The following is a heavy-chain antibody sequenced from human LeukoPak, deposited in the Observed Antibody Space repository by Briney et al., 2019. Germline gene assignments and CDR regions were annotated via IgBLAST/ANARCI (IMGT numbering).Heavy chain of an antibody. CDR1: GGSISSYY. Sequence: PSETLSLTCTVSGGSISSYYWSWIRQPPGKGLEWIGYIYYSGSTNYNPSLKSRVTMSVGTSKNQFSLKLSSVTAADTAVYYCAREAAGASYFDYWGQGTLVTVSS. V-gene: IGHV4-59*12. CDR2: IYYSGST. CDR3: AREAAGASYFDY. D-gene: IGHD1-26*01. J-gene: IGHJ4*02.